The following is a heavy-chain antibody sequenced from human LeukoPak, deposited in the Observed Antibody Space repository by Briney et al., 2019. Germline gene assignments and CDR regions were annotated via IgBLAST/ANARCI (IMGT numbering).Heavy chain of an antibody. CDR2: ISWNSGSI. CDR1: GFTFSSYS. CDR3: ARRGWYSGYHFDY. Sequence: GGSLRLSCAASGFTFSSYSMNWVRQAPGKGLEWVSGISWNSGSIGYADSVKGRFTISRDNAKNSLYLQMNSLRAEDTALYYCARRGWYSGYHFDYWGQGTLVTVSS. V-gene: IGHV3-9*01. D-gene: IGHD5-12*01. J-gene: IGHJ4*02.